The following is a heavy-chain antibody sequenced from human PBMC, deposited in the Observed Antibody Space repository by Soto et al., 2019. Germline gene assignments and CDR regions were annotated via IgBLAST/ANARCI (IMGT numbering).Heavy chain of an antibody. Sequence: ASVKVSCKASGGTFSTYGINWVRQAPGQGLEWMGWMNPNSGNTGYAQKFQGRVTMTRNTSISTAYMELSSLRSEDTAVYYCARQKVDASDYWGQGTLVTVSS. CDR2: MNPNSGNT. CDR1: GGTFSTYG. V-gene: IGHV1-8*02. J-gene: IGHJ4*02. D-gene: IGHD2-15*01. CDR3: ARQKVDASDY.